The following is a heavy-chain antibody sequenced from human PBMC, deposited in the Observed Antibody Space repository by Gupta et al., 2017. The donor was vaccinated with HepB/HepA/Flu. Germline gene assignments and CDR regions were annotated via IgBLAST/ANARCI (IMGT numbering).Heavy chain of an antibody. CDR3: ARAYYYGSGSYYAFDI. CDR2: IYYSGST. V-gene: IGHV4-59*01. CDR1: GGSISSYY. J-gene: IGHJ3*02. Sequence: QVQLQESGPGLVKPSETLSLPCTVSGGSISSYYWSWIRQPPGKGLEWIGYIYYSGSTNYHPALKSRVTISVDTSKNQFSLKLSSVTAADTAVYYCARAYYYGSGSYYAFDIWGQGTMVTVSS. D-gene: IGHD3-10*01.